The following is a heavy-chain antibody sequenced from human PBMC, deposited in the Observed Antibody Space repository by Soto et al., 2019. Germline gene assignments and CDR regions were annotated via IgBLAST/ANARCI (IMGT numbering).Heavy chain of an antibody. J-gene: IGHJ5*02. CDR1: GFTFSSYA. Sequence: GSLRLSCAASGFTFSSYAMAWVRQAPGKGLEWVSSISGSGDRTYYAGSVKGRFTISRDNSKNTLSLQMNRLRAEDTALYYCARGPYTDSSEWFDPWGQGTLVTAPQ. CDR3: ARGPYTDSSEWFDP. V-gene: IGHV3-23*01. D-gene: IGHD2-2*02. CDR2: ISGSGDRT.